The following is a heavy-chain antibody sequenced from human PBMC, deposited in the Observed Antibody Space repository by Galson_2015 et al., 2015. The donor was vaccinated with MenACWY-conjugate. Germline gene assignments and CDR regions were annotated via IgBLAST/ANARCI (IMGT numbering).Heavy chain of an antibody. Sequence: SLRLSCAASGFTFSSSAMNWVRQAPGKGLEWVSLISGSGINTYYADSVKGRFTISRDNSKNTLYLQMISLRAEDTAVYYCTKGIIAGFDWGQGTLVTVSS. CDR1: GFTFSSSA. CDR3: TKGIIAGFD. J-gene: IGHJ4*02. V-gene: IGHV3-23*01. D-gene: IGHD1-20*01. CDR2: ISGSGINT.